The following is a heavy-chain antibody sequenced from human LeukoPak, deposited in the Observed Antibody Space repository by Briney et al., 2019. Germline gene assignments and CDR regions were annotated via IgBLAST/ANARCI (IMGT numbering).Heavy chain of an antibody. V-gene: IGHV3-23*01. J-gene: IGHJ4*02. CDR3: AKDKRVDIVVVPAASFDY. CDR2: ISGSGGST. CDR1: GFTFSTYA. Sequence: GGSLRLSCAASGFTFSTYAMGWVRQAPGKGLEWVSAISGSGGSTYYADSVKGRFTISRDNSKNTLYLQMNSLRAEDTAVYYCAKDKRVDIVVVPAASFDYWGQGTLVTVSS. D-gene: IGHD2-2*01.